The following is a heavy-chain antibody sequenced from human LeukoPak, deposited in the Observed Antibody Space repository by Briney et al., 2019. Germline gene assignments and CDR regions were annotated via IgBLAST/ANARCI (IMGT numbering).Heavy chain of an antibody. CDR2: VNTVSSYI. Sequence: GESLKISCAASGFTFSDYSMKWVRQAPGKGLEWVASVNTVSSYIYYADSMRGRFTISRDNAKNSLFLQMNSLRAEDTAVYYCARLRRNSDRSDFFYYYDHWGQGTLVTVSS. D-gene: IGHD3-22*01. CDR3: ARLRRNSDRSDFFYYYDH. J-gene: IGHJ4*02. CDR1: GFTFSDYS. V-gene: IGHV3-21*01.